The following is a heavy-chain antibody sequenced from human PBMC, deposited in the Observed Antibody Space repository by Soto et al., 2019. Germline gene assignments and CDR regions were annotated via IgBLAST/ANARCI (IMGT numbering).Heavy chain of an antibody. CDR1: GYTFTSYD. CDR2: INPSGGST. J-gene: IGHJ4*02. V-gene: IGHV1-46*01. D-gene: IGHD2-15*01. CDR3: ATGGLLPVSY. Sequence: ASVKVSCKASGYTFTSYDMHWVRQAPGQGLEWMGIINPSGGSTSYAQKFQGRVTMTEDTSTDTAYMELSSLRSEGTAVYYCATGGLLPVSYWGQGTLVTVS.